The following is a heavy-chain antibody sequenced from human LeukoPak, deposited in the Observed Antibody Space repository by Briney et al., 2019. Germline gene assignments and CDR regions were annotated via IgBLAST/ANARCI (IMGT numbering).Heavy chain of an antibody. CDR3: ARYCSSTTCSDNAFDF. Sequence: ASETLSLTCTVSGASVSSGSYYWSWIRQPPGRGLEWIGYIYYSGSTNYNPSLKSRVTISAVTSKNQLSLKLSSVTAADTAMYYCARYCSSTTCSDNAFDFWGQGTMVTVSS. V-gene: IGHV4-61*01. CDR2: IYYSGST. CDR1: GASVSSGSYY. D-gene: IGHD2-2*01. J-gene: IGHJ3*01.